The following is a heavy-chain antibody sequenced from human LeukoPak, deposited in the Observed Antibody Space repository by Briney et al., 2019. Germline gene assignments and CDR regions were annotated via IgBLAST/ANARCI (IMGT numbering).Heavy chain of an antibody. CDR3: TRDVYCSSTSCYRGGY. CDR1: GFTLGDYA. J-gene: IGHJ4*02. D-gene: IGHD2-2*02. V-gene: IGHV3-49*03. CDR2: IRSKAYGGRT. Sequence: GGSLRLSCTASGFTLGDYAMSWFRQAAGEGLGWVGFIRSKAYGGRTEYAASVKGRVTISRDDSNSTAYLQMNSLRTEDTAVYYCTRDVYCSSTSCYRGGYWGQGTLVTVSS.